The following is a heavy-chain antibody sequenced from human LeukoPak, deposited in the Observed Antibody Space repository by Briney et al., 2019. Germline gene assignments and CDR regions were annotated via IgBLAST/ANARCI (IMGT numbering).Heavy chain of an antibody. CDR3: AKDFDRNIDY. CDR1: GFTFSSYG. V-gene: IGHV3-30*18. CDR2: ISYDGSNK. Sequence: GGSLRLSCAASGFTFSSYGMHWVRQAPGKGLEWVAVISYDGSNKYYADSVKGRFTISRDNSKNTLYLQMNSLRAEDTAVYYCAKDFDRNIDYWGQGTLVTVSS. J-gene: IGHJ4*02.